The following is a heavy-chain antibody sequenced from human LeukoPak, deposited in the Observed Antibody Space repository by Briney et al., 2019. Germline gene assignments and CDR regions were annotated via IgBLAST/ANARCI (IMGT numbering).Heavy chain of an antibody. CDR1: GFTFSSYA. CDR3: AKDLLSCGGDCYPGPSLD. V-gene: IGHV3-23*01. D-gene: IGHD2-21*02. CDR2: ISGSGGST. J-gene: IGHJ4*02. Sequence: GGSLRLSCAASGFTFSSYAMSWVRQAPGKGLEWVSAISGSGGSTYYADSVKGRFTISRDNSKNTLYLQMNSLRAEDTAVYYCAKDLLSCGGDCYPGPSLDWGQGTLVTVSS.